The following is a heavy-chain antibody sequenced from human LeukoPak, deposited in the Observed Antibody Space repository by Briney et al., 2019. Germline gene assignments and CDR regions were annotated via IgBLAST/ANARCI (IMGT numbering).Heavy chain of an antibody. J-gene: IGHJ4*02. V-gene: IGHV4-38-2*02. CDR1: DYSISSAVY. Sequence: PSETLSLTCTVFDYSISSAVYWGWIRQPPGKGLEWIGSIYYSGSTYYNPSLKSRVTISVDTSKNQFSLRLSSVTAADTAVCYCARVTGYMIEDYFDYWGQGTLVTVSS. D-gene: IGHD3-22*01. CDR3: ARVTGYMIEDYFDY. CDR2: IYYSGST.